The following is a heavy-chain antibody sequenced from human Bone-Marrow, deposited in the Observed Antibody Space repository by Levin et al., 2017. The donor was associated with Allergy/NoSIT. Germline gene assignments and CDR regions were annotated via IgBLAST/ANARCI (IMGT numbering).Heavy chain of an antibody. Sequence: PGGSLRLSCTASGFTFNKYGLTWVRQAPGKGLEWVASIGGSGIDSNYADSVRGRFTITRDMNKSFLQMNSLRVEDTAIYYCAKDPMWDRYNFDMDVWGQGTSVIVSS. D-gene: IGHD1-26*01. V-gene: IGHV3-23*01. CDR3: AKDPMWDRYNFDMDV. CDR2: IGGSGIDS. J-gene: IGHJ6*01. CDR1: GFTFNKYG.